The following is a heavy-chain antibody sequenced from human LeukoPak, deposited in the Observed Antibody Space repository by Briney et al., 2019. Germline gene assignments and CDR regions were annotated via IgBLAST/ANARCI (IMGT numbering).Heavy chain of an antibody. CDR3: ARDYYDGSAYYSYYEY. J-gene: IGHJ4*02. V-gene: IGHV3-53*01. CDR2: LYSNGNT. CDR1: GFSFSSYG. D-gene: IGHD3-22*01. Sequence: GGSLRLSCAAPGFSFSSYGMHWVRQAPGKGLEWVSTLYSNGNTYYADSVKGRFTISRDNSKNTLSLQMNSLRAEDTAVYYCARDYYDGSAYYSYYEYWGQGTLVTVSS.